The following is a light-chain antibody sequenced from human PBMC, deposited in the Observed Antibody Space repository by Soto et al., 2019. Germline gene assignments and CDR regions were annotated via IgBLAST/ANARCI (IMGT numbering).Light chain of an antibody. CDR2: EVS. Sequence: QSVLTQPPSASGSPGQSVTISCTGTSSDVGGYKDVSWYQQHPGKVPKLIIYEVSKRPSGVPDRFSGSKSGNTASLTVSGLQAEDEADYYCSSYAGSNNFVFGTGTKVTV. J-gene: IGLJ1*01. CDR3: SSYAGSNNFV. V-gene: IGLV2-8*01. CDR1: SSDVGGYKD.